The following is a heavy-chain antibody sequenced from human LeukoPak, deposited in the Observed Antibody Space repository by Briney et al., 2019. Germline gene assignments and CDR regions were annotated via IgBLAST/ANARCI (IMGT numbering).Heavy chain of an antibody. D-gene: IGHD3-10*01. V-gene: IGHV3-21*01. CDR2: ISSSSSYI. J-gene: IGHJ6*03. CDR3: AREKAPGDYYYMDV. Sequence: GGSLRLSCAASGITFSSYSMNWVRQAPGKGLEWVSSISSSSSYIYYADSVKGRFTISRDNAKNSLYLQMNSLRAEDTAVYYCAREKAPGDYYYMDVWGKGTTVTVSS. CDR1: GITFSSYS.